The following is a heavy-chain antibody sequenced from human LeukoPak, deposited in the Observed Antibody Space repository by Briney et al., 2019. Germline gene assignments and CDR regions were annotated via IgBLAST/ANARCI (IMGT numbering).Heavy chain of an antibody. CDR2: IIPIFGTA. Sequence: SVKVSCKASGGTFSSYAISWVRQAPGQGLEWMGGIIPIFGTANYAQKFQGRVTITADESTSTAYMELSSLRSEDTAVYYCAREPARGVDHVKDSYYYYMDVWGKGTTVTVSS. CDR1: GGTFSSYA. J-gene: IGHJ6*03. CDR3: AREPARGVDHVKDSYYYYMDV. D-gene: IGHD1-14*01. V-gene: IGHV1-69*13.